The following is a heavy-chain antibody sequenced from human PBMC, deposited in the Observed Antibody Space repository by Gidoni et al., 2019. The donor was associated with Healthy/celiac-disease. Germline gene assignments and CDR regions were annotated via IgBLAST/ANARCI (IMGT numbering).Heavy chain of an antibody. CDR1: GVTFSSYP. V-gene: IGHV1-69*02. J-gene: IGHJ2*01. D-gene: IGHD5-18*01. CDR2: IIPILGIA. Sequence: QVQLVQSGAEVKKPGSSVKVSCKASGVTFSSYPISWVRQAPGQGLEWMGRIIPILGIANYAQKFQGRVTITADKSTSTAYMELSSLRSEDTAVYYCASLQDTAMDQWYFDLWGRGTLVTVSS. CDR3: ASLQDTAMDQWYFDL.